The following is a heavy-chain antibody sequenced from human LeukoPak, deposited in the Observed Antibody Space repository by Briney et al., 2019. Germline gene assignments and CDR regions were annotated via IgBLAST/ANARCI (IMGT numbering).Heavy chain of an antibody. Sequence: QPGGSLRLSCAASGFTFSSYGMHWVRQAPGKGLEWVAVISYDGSNKYYADSVKGRFTISRDNSKNTLYLQMNSLRAEDTAVFYCAKMGQLWGPGYYYYGMDVWGQGTTVTVSS. D-gene: IGHD5-18*01. CDR1: GFTFSSYG. CDR2: ISYDGSNK. V-gene: IGHV3-30*18. CDR3: AKMGQLWGPGYYYYGMDV. J-gene: IGHJ6*02.